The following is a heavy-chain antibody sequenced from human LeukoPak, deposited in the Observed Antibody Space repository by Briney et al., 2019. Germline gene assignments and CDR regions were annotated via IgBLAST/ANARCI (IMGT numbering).Heavy chain of an antibody. CDR2: ISDSGGRT. V-gene: IGHV3-23*01. J-gene: IGHJ4*02. CDR3: ARRGVVIRVILVGFHKEAYYFDS. CDR1: GITLSNYG. D-gene: IGHD3-22*01. Sequence: GGSLRLSCAVSGITLSNYGMSWVRQVPGKGLEWVAGISDSGGRTNYADSVKGRFTISRDNPKNTLYLQMNSLRAEDTAVYFCARRGVVIRVILVGFHKEAYYFDSWGQGALVTVSS.